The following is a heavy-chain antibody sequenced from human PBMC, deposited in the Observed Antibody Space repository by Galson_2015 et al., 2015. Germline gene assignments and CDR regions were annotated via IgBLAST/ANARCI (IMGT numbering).Heavy chain of an antibody. CDR2: IYYSGST. CDR1: GGSISSGGYY. J-gene: IGHJ4*02. D-gene: IGHD2-15*01. CDR3: ARVGGFLGSHPFDY. V-gene: IGHV4-61*08. Sequence: SETLSLTCTVSGGSISSGGYYWSWIRQHPGKGLEWIGYIYYSGSTNYNPSLKSRVTISVDTSKNQFSLKLSSVTAADTAVYYCARVGGFLGSHPFDYWGQGTLVTVSS.